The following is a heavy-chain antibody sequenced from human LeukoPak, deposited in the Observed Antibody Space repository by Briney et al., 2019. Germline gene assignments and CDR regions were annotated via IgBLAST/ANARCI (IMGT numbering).Heavy chain of an antibody. D-gene: IGHD5-18*01. CDR2: ISGSDGST. J-gene: IGHJ4*02. V-gene: IGHV3-23*01. CDR1: GFTFSNYA. CDR3: ARNTAMAHFDY. Sequence: GGSLRLSCAASGFTFSNYAMNWVRQAPGKGLEWVSAISGSDGSTYYADSVKGRFTISRDNSKNTLYLQMNSLRAEDTAVYYCARNTAMAHFDYWGQGTLVTVSS.